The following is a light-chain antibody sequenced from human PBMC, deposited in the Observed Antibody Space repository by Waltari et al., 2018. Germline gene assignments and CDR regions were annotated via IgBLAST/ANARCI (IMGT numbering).Light chain of an antibody. CDR2: DAS. CDR3: QHYLNWPST. J-gene: IGKJ5*01. Sequence: VVMTQSPGTLSVSPGERATLSCRASQSVSSNLAWYQQKPGQAPRLLIDDASTRATGIPARCSGSGAGTEFTLTISSLQSEDFAVYYCQHYLNWPSTFGQGTRLEI. CDR1: QSVSSN. V-gene: IGKV3-15*01.